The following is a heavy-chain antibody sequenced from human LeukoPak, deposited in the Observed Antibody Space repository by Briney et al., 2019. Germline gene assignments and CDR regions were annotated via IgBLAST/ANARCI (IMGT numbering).Heavy chain of an antibody. CDR2: ISGSGGST. CDR1: GFTFSSYA. J-gene: IGHJ4*02. D-gene: IGHD5-12*01. Sequence: GGSLRLSCAASGFTFSSYAMSWVRQAPEKGLEWVSTISGSGGSTYYTDSVRGRFTISRDNSKNTLYLQMNSLRAENTAVYYCARVNGGYESIGMDYWGQGTLVTVSS. V-gene: IGHV3-23*01. CDR3: ARVNGGYESIGMDY.